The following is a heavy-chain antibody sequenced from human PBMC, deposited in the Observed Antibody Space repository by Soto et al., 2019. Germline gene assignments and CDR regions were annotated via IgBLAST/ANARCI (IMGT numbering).Heavy chain of an antibody. CDR2: IKQDGTER. V-gene: IGHV3-7*01. CDR3: AGDLEVYRSPPHY. Sequence: GGSLRLSCAASGFTFSSYWMSWVRQAPGKGLECVANIKQDGTERYYVDSVKGRFTISRDNAKNSLYLQMNSLRAEDTAVYYCAGDLEVYRSPPHYWGQGTLVTVSS. J-gene: IGHJ4*02. D-gene: IGHD6-13*01. CDR1: GFTFSSYW.